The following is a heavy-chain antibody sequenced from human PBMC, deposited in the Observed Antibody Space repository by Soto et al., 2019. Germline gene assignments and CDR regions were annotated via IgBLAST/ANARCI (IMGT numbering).Heavy chain of an antibody. J-gene: IGHJ4*02. Sequence: SETLSLTCTVSGGSISSYYWSWIRQPPGKGLEWIGYISYSGSTNYNPSLKSRVTMSVDTSKNQFSLKLSSVTAADTAVYYCARDRNGYNYFDYWGQGTLVTVSS. D-gene: IGHD5-12*01. CDR2: ISYSGST. CDR1: GGSISSYY. V-gene: IGHV4-59*01. CDR3: ARDRNGYNYFDY.